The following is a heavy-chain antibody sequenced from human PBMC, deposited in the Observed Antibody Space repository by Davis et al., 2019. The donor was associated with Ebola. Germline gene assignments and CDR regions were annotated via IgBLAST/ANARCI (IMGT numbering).Heavy chain of an antibody. CDR3: AKSPWSGGFDY. V-gene: IGHV3-23*01. D-gene: IGHD3-3*01. CDR2: ISGSATST. Sequence: GGSLRLSCAASGFTFSNFAMSWVRHAPGKGLEWVSTISGSATSTYYADSLKGRFTVSRDNSKDTVYLQMYSLRDDDTAMYYCAKSPWSGGFDYWGQGTPVTVSS. CDR1: GFTFSNFA. J-gene: IGHJ4*02.